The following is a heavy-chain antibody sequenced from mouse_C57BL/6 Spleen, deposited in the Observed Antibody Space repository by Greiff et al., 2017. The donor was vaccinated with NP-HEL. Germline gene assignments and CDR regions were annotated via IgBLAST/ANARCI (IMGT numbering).Heavy chain of an antibody. D-gene: IGHD1-1*02. J-gene: IGHJ4*01. CDR2: ISSGSSTI. Sequence: EVKLMESGGGLVKPGGSLKLSCAASGFTFSDYGMHWVRQAPEKGLEWVAYISSGSSTIYYADTVKGRFTISRDNARNTLFLQMTSLRSEDTAMYYCARSNYWAMDYWGQGTSVTVSS. CDR1: GFTFSDYG. V-gene: IGHV5-17*01. CDR3: ARSNYWAMDY.